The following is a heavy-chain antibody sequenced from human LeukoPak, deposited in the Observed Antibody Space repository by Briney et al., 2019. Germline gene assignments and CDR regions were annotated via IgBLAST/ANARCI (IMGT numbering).Heavy chain of an antibody. CDR3: ARDLDDSSGYYSHDAFDI. CDR1: GYTFTGYY. Sequence: ASVKVSCKASGYTFTGYYMHWVRQAPGQGLEWMGWINPNSGCTNYAQNVQGRVTMTRDTSISTAYMELSRLRSDDTAVYYCARDLDDSSGYYSHDAFDIWGQGTMVTVSS. D-gene: IGHD3-22*01. J-gene: IGHJ3*02. CDR2: INPNSGCT. V-gene: IGHV1-2*02.